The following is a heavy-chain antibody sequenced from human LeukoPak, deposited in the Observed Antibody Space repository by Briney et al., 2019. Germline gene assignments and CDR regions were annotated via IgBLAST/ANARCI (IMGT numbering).Heavy chain of an antibody. CDR1: GYSISSGYY. CDR3: ARRRIMVRGVLNYYFDY. J-gene: IGHJ4*02. CDR2: IYHSGST. Sequence: SETLSLTCTVSGYSISSGYYWGWIRQPPGKGLEWIGSIYHSGSTYYNPSLKSRVTISVDTSKNQFSLKLSSVTAADTAVHYCARRRIMVRGVLNYYFDYWGQGTLVTVSS. V-gene: IGHV4-38-2*02. D-gene: IGHD3-10*01.